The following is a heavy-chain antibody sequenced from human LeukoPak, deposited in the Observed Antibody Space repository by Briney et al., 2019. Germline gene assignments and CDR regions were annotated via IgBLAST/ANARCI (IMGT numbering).Heavy chain of an antibody. V-gene: IGHV3-21*01. D-gene: IGHD3-10*01. CDR3: ARVAKYYYGSETYYFFEH. J-gene: IGHJ4*02. CDR1: GFTFSSYW. CDR2: ISSSSSYI. Sequence: GGSLRLSCAASGFTFSSYWMSWVRQAPGKGLEWVSSISSSSSYIYYTDSVKGRFTMSRDNAKNSLYLQMNSLRVEDTAVYYCARVAKYYYGSETYYFFEHWGQGTPVTASS.